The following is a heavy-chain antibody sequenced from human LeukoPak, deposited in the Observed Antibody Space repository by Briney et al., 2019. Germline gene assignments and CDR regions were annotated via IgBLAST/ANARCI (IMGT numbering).Heavy chain of an antibody. V-gene: IGHV3-23*01. J-gene: IGHJ4*02. Sequence: GGSLRLSCEASGFTFSSYAMSWVRQSPGKGLEWVSAITNSGDNTYYADSVKGRFTISRDNSRYTLYLHMNSLRAEDTAIYYCVKEGKRYGPSYFDSWGQGTLVTVSP. CDR2: ITNSGDNT. D-gene: IGHD5-18*01. CDR1: GFTFSSYA. CDR3: VKEGKRYGPSYFDS.